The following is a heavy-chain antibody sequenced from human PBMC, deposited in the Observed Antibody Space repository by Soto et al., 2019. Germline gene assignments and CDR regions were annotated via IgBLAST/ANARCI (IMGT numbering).Heavy chain of an antibody. CDR2: VYYTGGT. CDR1: SGPSSSHN. CDR3: VRQGIDYLHGLVDV. Sequence: QVHVQQSGPGLVKPSETLSLSCTVSSGPSSSHNWGWIRQPPGRGLEWIGYVYYTGGTSYNPSLRGRVTISADTSTNHISLTLGSVTAADTAVYYCVRQGIDYLHGLVDVWGQGTTVSVSS. J-gene: IGHJ6*02. V-gene: IGHV4-59*08. D-gene: IGHD1-26*01.